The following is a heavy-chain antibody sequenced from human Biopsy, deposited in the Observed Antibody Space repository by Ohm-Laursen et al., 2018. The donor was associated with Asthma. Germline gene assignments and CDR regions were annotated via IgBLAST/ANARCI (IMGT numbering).Heavy chain of an antibody. D-gene: IGHD6-19*01. CDR1: RFTFE. V-gene: IGHV3-30-3*01. Sequence: SLRLSCAASRFTFEMHWVRQAPGKGLEWVAVISYDGSSIYYADSVKGRFTISRDNSKNTLSLQMNSLTAEDTAVYYCAREGVAGTHIEDWGQGTLVTVSS. CDR3: AREGVAGTHIED. J-gene: IGHJ4*02. CDR2: ISYDGSSI.